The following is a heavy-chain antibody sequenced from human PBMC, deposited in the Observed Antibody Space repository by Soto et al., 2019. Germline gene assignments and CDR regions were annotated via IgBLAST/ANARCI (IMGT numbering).Heavy chain of an antibody. Sequence: ASVKVSCKASGGTFSSYAISWVRQAPGQGLEWMGGIIPIFGTANYAQKFKGRVTITADESTSTAYMELSSLRSEDTAVYYCAARIAAAGLDYWGQGTLVTVSS. CDR1: GGTFSSYA. D-gene: IGHD6-13*01. CDR3: AARIAAAGLDY. CDR2: IIPIFGTA. J-gene: IGHJ4*02. V-gene: IGHV1-69*13.